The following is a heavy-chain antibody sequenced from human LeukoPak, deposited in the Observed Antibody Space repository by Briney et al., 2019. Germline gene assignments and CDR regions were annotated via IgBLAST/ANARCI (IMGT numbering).Heavy chain of an antibody. CDR1: EFTFSSYT. CDR2: ISSSGSTI. Sequence: GGSLRLSCAASEFTFSSYTMNWVRQAPGKGLEWVSYISSSGSTIYYADSVKGRFTISRDNAKNSLYLQMNSLRAEDTAVYYCARGRMEGGFDYWGQGTLVTVSS. CDR3: ARGRMEGGFDY. V-gene: IGHV3-48*04. D-gene: IGHD3-16*01. J-gene: IGHJ4*02.